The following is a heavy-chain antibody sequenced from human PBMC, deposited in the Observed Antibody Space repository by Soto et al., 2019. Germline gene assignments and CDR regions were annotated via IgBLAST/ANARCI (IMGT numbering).Heavy chain of an antibody. V-gene: IGHV1-69*06. CDR2: IIPIFGTA. D-gene: IGHD3-16*02. CDR1: GGTFSSYA. Sequence: QVQLVQSGAEVKKPGSSVKVSRKASGGTFSSYAISWVRQAPGQGLEWMGGIIPIFGTANYAQKFQGRVTITADKSTSTAYMELSSLRSEDTAVYYCARVRGLGYDYVWGSYRSRWFDPWGQGTLVTVSS. CDR3: ARVRGLGYDYVWGSYRSRWFDP. J-gene: IGHJ5*02.